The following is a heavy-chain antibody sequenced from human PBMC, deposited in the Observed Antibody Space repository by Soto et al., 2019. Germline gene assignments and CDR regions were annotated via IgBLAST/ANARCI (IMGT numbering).Heavy chain of an antibody. CDR2: IWYDGSNK. CDR3: ARDRITMVRGVSYYYYYGMDV. Sequence: GGSLRLSCAASGFTFSSYGMHWVRQAPGKGLEWVAVIWYDGSNKYYADSVKGRFTISRDNSKNTLYLQMNSLRAEDTAVYYCARDRITMVRGVSYYYYYGMDVWGQGTTVTVSS. D-gene: IGHD3-10*01. J-gene: IGHJ6*02. CDR1: GFTFSSYG. V-gene: IGHV3-33*01.